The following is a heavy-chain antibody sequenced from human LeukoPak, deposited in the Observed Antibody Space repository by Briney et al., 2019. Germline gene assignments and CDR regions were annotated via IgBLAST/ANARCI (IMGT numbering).Heavy chain of an antibody. CDR1: GFTFSSSA. CDR2: ISNNGGYT. D-gene: IGHD2-8*01. CDR3: AKELYGNPSGY. J-gene: IGHJ4*02. Sequence: GGSLRLSCAASGFTFSSSAMSWVRQAPGKGLEWVPAISNNGGYTYYADSVQGRFTISRDNSKSTLCLQMNSLRAEDTAVYYCAKELYGNPSGYWGQGTRVTVSS. V-gene: IGHV3-23*01.